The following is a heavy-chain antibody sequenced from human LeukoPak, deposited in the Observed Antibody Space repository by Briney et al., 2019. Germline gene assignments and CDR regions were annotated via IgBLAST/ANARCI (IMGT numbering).Heavy chain of an antibody. J-gene: IGHJ6*03. CDR3: ARSDTLPEHVLRFYDMDV. Sequence: ASVKVSCKASGGTFSSYAISWVRQAPGQGLEWMGGIIPIFGTANYAQKFQGRVTITTDESTSTAYMELSSLRSKDTAVYYCARSDTLPEHVLRFYDMDVWGKGTTVTVSS. D-gene: IGHD3-3*01. CDR2: IIPIFGTA. V-gene: IGHV1-69*05. CDR1: GGTFSSYA.